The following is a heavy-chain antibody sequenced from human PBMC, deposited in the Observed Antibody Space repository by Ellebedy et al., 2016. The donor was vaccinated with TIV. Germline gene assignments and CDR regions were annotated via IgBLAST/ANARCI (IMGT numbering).Heavy chain of an antibody. CDR1: GFTFNSYA. Sequence: GESLKISCAASGFTFNSYAMSWVRQAPGKGLEWVSTISHTGSRTYYADSVEGRFTISRDNSKKTLYLQMNSLRAEDTAVYYCAKDKVFGDSKWEIDVWGQGITVTVSS. CDR2: ISHTGSRT. V-gene: IGHV3-23*01. D-gene: IGHD4-17*01. J-gene: IGHJ6*02. CDR3: AKDKVFGDSKWEIDV.